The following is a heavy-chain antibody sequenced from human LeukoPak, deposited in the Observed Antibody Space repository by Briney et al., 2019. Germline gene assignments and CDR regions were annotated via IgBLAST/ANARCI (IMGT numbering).Heavy chain of an antibody. CDR1: GASISSGGYF. Sequence: SQTLSLTCTVSGASISSGGYFWTWIRQHPGKGLEYIGYIYYGGGTNYKPSLESRVTISVDTSKNQFSLKLSSVTAADTAVYYCARSGRDGFTILDYWGQGTLVTVSS. J-gene: IGHJ4*02. D-gene: IGHD5-24*01. CDR2: IYYGGGT. V-gene: IGHV4-31*03. CDR3: ARSGRDGFTILDY.